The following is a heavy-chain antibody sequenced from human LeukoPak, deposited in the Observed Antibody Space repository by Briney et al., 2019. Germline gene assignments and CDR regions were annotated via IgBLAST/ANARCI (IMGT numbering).Heavy chain of an antibody. V-gene: IGHV4-59*01. D-gene: IGHD6-19*01. CDR2: IYYSGST. J-gene: IGHJ4*02. Sequence: PETLSLTCTVSGGSISSYYWSWIRQPPGKGLEWIGYIYYSGSTNYNPSLKSRVTISVDTSKNQFSLKLSSVTAADTAVYYCARDFRSGWPPVWGQGTLVTVSS. CDR3: ARDFRSGWPPV. CDR1: GGSISSYY.